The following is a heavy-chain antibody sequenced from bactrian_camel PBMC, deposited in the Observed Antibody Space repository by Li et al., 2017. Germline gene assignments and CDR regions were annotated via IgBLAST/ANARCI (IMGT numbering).Heavy chain of an antibody. CDR3: AADPRPCHEIDPTNAYIH. CDR1: GSTYSRAC. D-gene: IGHD2*01. Sequence: QLVESGGGSVQAGGSLRLSCAASGSTYSRACMGWFRQAPGKERERVARLDTVDRSAYYADSVKGRFTISQDNAKDTLYLQMSSLKPEDTAMYYCAADPRPCHEIDPTNAYIHWGQGTQVTVS. CDR2: LDTVDRSA. V-gene: IGHV3S28*01. J-gene: IGHJ4*01.